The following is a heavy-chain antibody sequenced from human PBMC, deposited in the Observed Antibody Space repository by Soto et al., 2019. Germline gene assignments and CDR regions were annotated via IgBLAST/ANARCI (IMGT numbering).Heavy chain of an antibody. CDR2: VYHSGTT. J-gene: IGHJ4*02. D-gene: IGHD6-6*01. Sequence: QVQLQESGPGLVKPSGTLSLTCAVSGGAISSSNWYIWVRQPPGKGLEWIGEVYHSGTTNYNPSLKSRVNISVDKSKNQFYLKLSSMTAADTAVYYCATRKAGRPTGFDYWGQGTLVTVSS. V-gene: IGHV4-4*02. CDR1: GGAISSSNW. CDR3: ATRKAGRPTGFDY.